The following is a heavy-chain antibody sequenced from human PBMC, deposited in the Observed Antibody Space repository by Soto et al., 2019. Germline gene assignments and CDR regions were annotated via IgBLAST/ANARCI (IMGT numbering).Heavy chain of an antibody. CDR1: GGTFSNSA. V-gene: IGHV1-69*13. CDR3: ASDPEPNYYDSTGYGRY. J-gene: IGHJ4*02. Sequence: SVKVSCKASGGTFSNSAITWVRQAPGQGLEWTGGIIPIFGTAKYAQKFQGRVTITADESTSTAYMELSSLRSEDTAIFYCASDPEPNYYDSTGYGRYWGQGTLVTVSS. D-gene: IGHD3-22*01. CDR2: IIPIFGTA.